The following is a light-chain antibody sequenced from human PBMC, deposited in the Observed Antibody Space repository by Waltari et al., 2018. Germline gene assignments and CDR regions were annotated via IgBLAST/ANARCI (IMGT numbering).Light chain of an antibody. V-gene: IGLV3-21*02. CDR2: DDR. Sequence: SYVLTQPPSVSVAPGQTARITCGGNNIGSKNVHWYQQNPGQAPVRVVYDDRARPSGIPERFFGSNSGNTATLTISRVEAGDEDDYYCQVWDSSSDPWAFGGGTKLTVL. CDR1: NIGSKN. J-gene: IGLJ2*01. CDR3: QVWDSSSDPWA.